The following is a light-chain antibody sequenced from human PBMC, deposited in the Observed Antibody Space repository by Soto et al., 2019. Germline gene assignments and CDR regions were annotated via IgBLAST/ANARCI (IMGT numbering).Light chain of an antibody. J-gene: IGKJ4*01. CDR2: DAS. CDR1: RSISSY. CDR3: QQFSSYPLT. Sequence: EVVLTQSPATLSLSPGDSATLSCRASRSISSYLAWYQQKPGQAPRLLIYDASSRATGIPDRFSGGGSGTDFTLTISRLEPEDFAVYYCQQFSSYPLTFGGGTKVDIK. V-gene: IGKV3-20*01.